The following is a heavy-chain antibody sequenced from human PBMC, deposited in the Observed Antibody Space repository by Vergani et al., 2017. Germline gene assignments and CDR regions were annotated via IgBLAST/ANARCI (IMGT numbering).Heavy chain of an antibody. CDR2: MFYSGTT. D-gene: IGHD2-15*01. V-gene: IGHV4-39*02. Sequence: QLLLQDSGPGPVKPSETLSLTCGVSDGSINSRSYYWAWIRQPPGKGLEWIGMMFYSGTTYYNPSLKSRVTIFLDTSKSQFSLKVNSVTAADTAVYYCVRDPWESGGPYSGCWGRGTLVSVSS. J-gene: IGHJ4*02. CDR3: VRDPWESGGPYSGC. CDR1: DGSINSRSYY.